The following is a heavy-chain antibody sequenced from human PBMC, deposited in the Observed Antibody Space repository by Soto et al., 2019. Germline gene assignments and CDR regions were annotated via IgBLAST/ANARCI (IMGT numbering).Heavy chain of an antibody. CDR1: GGSISSGEYY. J-gene: IGHJ5*02. D-gene: IGHD2-8*01. CDR2: IYYSGST. Sequence: TLSLTCTVSGGSISSGEYYWSWIRQPPGKGLEWIGYIYYSGSTYYNPSLKSRVTISVDTSKNQFSLKLSSVTAADTAVYYCARDIVLTGLDPCGQGTLVTVSS. V-gene: IGHV4-30-4*01. CDR3: ARDIVLTGLDP.